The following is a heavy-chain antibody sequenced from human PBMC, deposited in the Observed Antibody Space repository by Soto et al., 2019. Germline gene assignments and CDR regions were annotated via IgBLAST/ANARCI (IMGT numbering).Heavy chain of an antibody. CDR1: GYTFTSYF. Sequence: ASVKVSCKASGYTFTSYFLHWVRQAPGQGLEWMGIINPGAGSTTYAQNFQGRVTMTSDTSTSTVFMELSSLRSDDTAVYYCARVAVNNVVAGSFDYWGQGTLVTVSS. J-gene: IGHJ4*02. CDR2: INPGAGST. V-gene: IGHV1-46*03. D-gene: IGHD6-19*01. CDR3: ARVAVNNVVAGSFDY.